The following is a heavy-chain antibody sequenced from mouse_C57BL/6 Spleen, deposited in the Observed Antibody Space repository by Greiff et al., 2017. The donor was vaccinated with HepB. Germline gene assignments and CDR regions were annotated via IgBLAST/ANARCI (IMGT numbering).Heavy chain of an antibody. CDR2: IDPSDSYT. Sequence: QVQLQQPGAELVKPGASVKLSCKASGFTFTSYWMQWVKQRPGQGLEWIGEIDPSDSYTNYNQKFKGKATLTVDTSSTTAYMQLSSLTSEDTAVYNCARKLRPLFDYWGQGTTLTVSS. D-gene: IGHD1-1*01. CDR1: GFTFTSYW. J-gene: IGHJ2*01. CDR3: ARKLRPLFDY. V-gene: IGHV1-50*01.